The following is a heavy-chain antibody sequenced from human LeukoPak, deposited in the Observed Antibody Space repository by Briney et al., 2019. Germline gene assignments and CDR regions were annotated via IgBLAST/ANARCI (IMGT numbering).Heavy chain of an antibody. Sequence: SETLSLTCTVSGGSISSYYWSWIRQPPGKGLEWIGYIHSTERTIYNPSLRSRVTISVDTSKNQFSLRLSSVTAADTAVYYCVRDVYGDPFDYWGQGTLVTVSS. CDR1: GGSISSYY. CDR2: IHSTERT. V-gene: IGHV4-59*01. J-gene: IGHJ4*02. D-gene: IGHD4-17*01. CDR3: VRDVYGDPFDY.